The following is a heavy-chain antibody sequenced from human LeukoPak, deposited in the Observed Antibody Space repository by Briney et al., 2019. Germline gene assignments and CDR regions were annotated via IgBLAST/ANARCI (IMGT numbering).Heavy chain of an antibody. D-gene: IGHD6-6*01. CDR3: ASSEYSSSPGYFDY. V-gene: IGHV4-59*08. CDR1: GGSISSYY. J-gene: IGHJ4*02. Sequence: PSETLSLTCTVSGGSISSYYWSWIRQPPGKGLEWIGYIYYSGSTNYNPSLKSRVTISVDTSKNQFSLKLSSVTAADTAVYYCASSEYSSSPGYFDYWGQGTLVTISS. CDR2: IYYSGST.